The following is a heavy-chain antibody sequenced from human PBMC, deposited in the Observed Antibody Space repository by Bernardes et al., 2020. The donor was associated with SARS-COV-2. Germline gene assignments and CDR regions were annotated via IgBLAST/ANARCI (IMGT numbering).Heavy chain of an antibody. CDR1: GGSFSRSY. D-gene: IGHD2-2*01. V-gene: IGHV4-34*01. CDR2: LSHTGIT. J-gene: IGHJ6*02. Sequence: SETLSLTCAVYGGSFSRSYWSWIRQRPGPGLAWIGELSHTGITNSNPSLKSRVTISVVTSKSQFSLKLDSVTAADTAVYYCARLQSVPGLFYVSWQYQGLDVWGQGTTVTVSS. CDR3: ARLQSVPGLFYVSWQYQGLDV.